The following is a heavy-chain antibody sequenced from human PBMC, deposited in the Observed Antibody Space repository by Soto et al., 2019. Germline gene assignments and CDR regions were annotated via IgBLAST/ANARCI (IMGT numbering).Heavy chain of an antibody. CDR3: AKDKSRGVTVNADF. J-gene: IGHJ4*02. CDR2: ISGGGGIT. Sequence: GGSLRLSCATSGFMFSSYAMSWVRQAPGKGLEWVSSISGGGGITHYADSVRGWFTISRDNSTDTLYLQMNSLRAEDTAVCFCAKDKSRGVTVNADFWGQGTLVTVSS. V-gene: IGHV3-23*01. D-gene: IGHD4-17*01. CDR1: GFMFSSYA.